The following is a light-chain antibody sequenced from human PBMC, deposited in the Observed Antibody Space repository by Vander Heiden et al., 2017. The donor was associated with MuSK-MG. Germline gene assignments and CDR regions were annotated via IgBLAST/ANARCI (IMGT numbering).Light chain of an antibody. V-gene: IGLV1-40*01. CDR3: QSDDSSRSGFV. CDR1: SSNIGAGYD. J-gene: IGLJ1*01. CDR2: GNS. Sequence: QSVLTQPPSVSGSPGQRVTISCTGSSSNIGAGYDLHWYQQLPGTAPKPLIFGNSKRRSGVPDRFSGSKSGTTASVTTTGVQAEEEADYYCQSDDSSRSGFVFGTGTKLTVL.